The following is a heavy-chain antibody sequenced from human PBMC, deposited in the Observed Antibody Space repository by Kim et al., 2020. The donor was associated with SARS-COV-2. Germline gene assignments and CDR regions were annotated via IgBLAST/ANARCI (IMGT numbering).Heavy chain of an antibody. Sequence: NPRCGTTYAQKFQGRVTMTRDTSTTTVYMELSSLRSEDTAMYYCARSGMDVWGQGTTVTVSS. CDR2: NPRCGT. J-gene: IGHJ6*02. CDR3: ARSGMDV. V-gene: IGHV1-46*01.